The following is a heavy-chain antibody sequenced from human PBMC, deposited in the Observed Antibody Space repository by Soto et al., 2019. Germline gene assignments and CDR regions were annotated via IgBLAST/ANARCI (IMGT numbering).Heavy chain of an antibody. Sequence: KPSETLSLTCSVCGGSITSNHWWSWVRQAPGKGLEWIGEIFHRGTSHHNPSLESRVTLSVDKSKNQFSLMLTSVTAADTAVYYCASKYCPSTICYLFDNWGQGALVTVSS. CDR2: IFHRGTS. D-gene: IGHD2-15*01. V-gene: IGHV4-4*02. CDR3: ASKYCPSTICYLFDN. J-gene: IGHJ4*02. CDR1: GGSITSNHW.